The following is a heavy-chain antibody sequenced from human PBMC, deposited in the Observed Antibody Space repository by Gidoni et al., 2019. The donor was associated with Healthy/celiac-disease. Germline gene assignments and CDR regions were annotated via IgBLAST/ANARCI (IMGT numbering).Heavy chain of an antibody. Sequence: QVQLQESGPGLVKPSQTLSLTCTASGGSISSGSYYWSWIRQPAGKGLEWIGRIYTSGSTNYNPSLKSRVTMTVDTSKNKFSLKLSSVTAADTAVYYCARDRSYGKGYFDYWGQGTLVTVSS. V-gene: IGHV4-61*02. CDR1: GGSISSGSYY. J-gene: IGHJ4*02. CDR3: ARDRSYGKGYFDY. D-gene: IGHD5-18*01. CDR2: IYTSGST.